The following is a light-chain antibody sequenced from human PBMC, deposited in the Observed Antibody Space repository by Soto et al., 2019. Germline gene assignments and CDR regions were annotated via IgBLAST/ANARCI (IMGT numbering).Light chain of an antibody. CDR1: KLGDKY. CDR2: QDR. CDR3: QAWDSSTVV. V-gene: IGLV3-1*01. Sequence: SSELTQPPSVSVSPGQTASITCSGDKLGDKYACWYQQRPGQSPMLVIYQDRKRPSGMPERFSGSNSGNTATLTISGTQAMYEAYYCCQAWDSSTVVFGGGTKVTVL. J-gene: IGLJ2*01.